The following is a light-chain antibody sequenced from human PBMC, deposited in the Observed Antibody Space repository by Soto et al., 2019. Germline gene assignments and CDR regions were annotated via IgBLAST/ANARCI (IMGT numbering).Light chain of an antibody. V-gene: IGKV3-20*01. J-gene: IGKJ2*01. Sequence: EIVLTQSPGTLSLSPGDRATLSCRASQSVYSNSLAWYQQKPGQAPRLLIYGASNRATGIPDRFSGSGSGTDVTLTISRLEPEDFAVYYCQQSGSSPFTFGQGTKLEIK. CDR2: GAS. CDR1: QSVYSNS. CDR3: QQSGSSPFT.